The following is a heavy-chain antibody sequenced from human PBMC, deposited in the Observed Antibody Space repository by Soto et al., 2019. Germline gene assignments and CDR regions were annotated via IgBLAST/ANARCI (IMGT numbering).Heavy chain of an antibody. CDR3: ASVFNTVTNY. J-gene: IGHJ4*02. CDR2: ISSSGSTI. D-gene: IGHD4-17*01. CDR1: GFTFSSYE. V-gene: IGHV3-48*03. Sequence: GGSLRLSCAASGFTFSSYEMNWVRQAPGKGLEWVSYISSSGSTIYYADSVKGRFTISRDNAKNSLYLQMNSLRAEDTAVYYCASVFNTVTNYWGQGTLVTVSS.